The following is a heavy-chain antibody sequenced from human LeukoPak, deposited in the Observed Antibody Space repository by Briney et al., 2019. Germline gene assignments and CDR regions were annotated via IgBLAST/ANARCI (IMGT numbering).Heavy chain of an antibody. V-gene: IGHV1-18*01. Sequence: ASVKVSCKASGYTFTSYGISWVRQAPGQGLEWMGWISAYNGNTNYAQKLQGRVTMTTDTSTSTAYMELRSMRSDDTAVYYCASVCSGGSCYYWGQGTLVTVSS. D-gene: IGHD2-15*01. CDR3: ASVCSGGSCYY. J-gene: IGHJ4*02. CDR2: ISAYNGNT. CDR1: GYTFTSYG.